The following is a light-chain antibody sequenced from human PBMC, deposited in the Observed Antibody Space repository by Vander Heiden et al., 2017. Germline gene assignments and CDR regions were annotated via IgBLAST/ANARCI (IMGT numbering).Light chain of an antibody. V-gene: IGLV2-23*01. Sequence: QSALTQPAPVSGSPGQSIPISCTGTSSDVGSDNMVSGYQQHQGKAPKLMMYEGSKRPSGVANSFSGSKSGNKASLTSAGRQAEDEADYYCCSDAGSSTLKVFGTGTKVTVL. CDR2: EGS. J-gene: IGLJ1*01. CDR1: SSDVGSDNM. CDR3: CSDAGSSTLKV.